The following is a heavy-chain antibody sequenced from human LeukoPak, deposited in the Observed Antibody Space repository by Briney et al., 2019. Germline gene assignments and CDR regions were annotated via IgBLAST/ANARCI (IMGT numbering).Heavy chain of an antibody. J-gene: IGHJ4*02. V-gene: IGHV1-18*01. CDR3: ARGGLYCSGGSCPDY. CDR1: GYTFTSYG. D-gene: IGHD2-15*01. Sequence: ASVKVSCKASGYTFTSYGISWVRQAPGQGLEWMGWISAYNGNTNHAQKLQGRVTMTTDTSTSTAYMELRSLRSDDTAVYYCARGGLYCSGGSCPDYWGQGTLVTVSS. CDR2: ISAYNGNT.